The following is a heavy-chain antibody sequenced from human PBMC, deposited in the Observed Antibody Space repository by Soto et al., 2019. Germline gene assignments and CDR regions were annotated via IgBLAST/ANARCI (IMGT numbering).Heavy chain of an antibody. CDR3: AKMSSENYYDPVFS. CDR2: LSSIGNTI. V-gene: IGHV3-11*01. J-gene: IGHJ5*02. Sequence: QVQLVESGGGVVKTSGSLRIACAASGFTFSDYYMRWVRQSPGKGLEWVSYLSSIGNTIYYAESVKGRFTISRDNATNSVYLQMNSLRAEDTALYFCAKMSSENYYDPVFSWGQGTLVTVSS. CDR1: GFTFSDYY. D-gene: IGHD3-22*01.